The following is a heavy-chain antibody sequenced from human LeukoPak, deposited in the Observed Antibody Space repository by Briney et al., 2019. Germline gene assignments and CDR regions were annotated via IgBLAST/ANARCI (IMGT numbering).Heavy chain of an antibody. D-gene: IGHD3-10*01. V-gene: IGHV3-74*01. CDR1: GFTFSSRW. CDR2: INGDGTST. Sequence: GGSLRLSCAASGFTFSSRWIHWVRQAPGKGLVWVSFINGDGTSTSYADSVKGRFTISRDNAKNTVYLQMSSLRVDDTAMYYCASGLAPSGFDPWGQGTLVTVSS. CDR3: ASGLAPSGFDP. J-gene: IGHJ5*02.